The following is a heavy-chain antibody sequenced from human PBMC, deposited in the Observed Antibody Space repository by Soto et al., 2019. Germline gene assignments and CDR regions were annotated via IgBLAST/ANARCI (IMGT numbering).Heavy chain of an antibody. D-gene: IGHD5-18*01. CDR2: ISYDGSNK. CDR1: GFTFSSYG. J-gene: IGHJ4*02. Sequence: QVQLVESGGGVVQPGRSLRLSCAASGFTFSSYGMHWVRQAPGKGLEWVAVISYDGSNKYYADSVKGRFTISRDNSKNTLYLQRNSLRAEDTAVYYCAKDRPRLDTAMVSILDYWGQGTLVTVSS. V-gene: IGHV3-30*18. CDR3: AKDRPRLDTAMVSILDY.